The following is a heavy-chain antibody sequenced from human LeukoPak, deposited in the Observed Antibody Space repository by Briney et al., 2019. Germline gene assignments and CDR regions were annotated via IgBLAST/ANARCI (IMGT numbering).Heavy chain of an antibody. Sequence: SVKVSCKASGGTFSSYAISWVRQAPGQGLEWMGGIIPIFGTANYAQKFQGRVTITADKSTSTAYMELSSLRSEDTAVYYCARVPATETWVFDPWGQGTLVTVSS. V-gene: IGHV1-69*06. J-gene: IGHJ5*02. D-gene: IGHD1-1*01. CDR3: ARVPATETWVFDP. CDR1: GGTFSSYA. CDR2: IIPIFGTA.